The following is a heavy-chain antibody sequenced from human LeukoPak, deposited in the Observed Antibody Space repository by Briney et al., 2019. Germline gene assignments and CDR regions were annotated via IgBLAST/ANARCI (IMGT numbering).Heavy chain of an antibody. CDR2: ITWNGDST. CDR3: AKDKWLRVYYNYYMDA. J-gene: IGHJ6*03. Sequence: PGGSLRLSYAPAGFTFNDYIMHWVRQVPGKGLEWVSLITWNGDSTYYADSVEGRFTISRDNSKNALYLQMHSLRTEDTALYYCAKDKWLRVYYNYYMDAWGKGTTVTVSS. D-gene: IGHD5-12*01. V-gene: IGHV3-43*01. CDR1: GFTFNDYI.